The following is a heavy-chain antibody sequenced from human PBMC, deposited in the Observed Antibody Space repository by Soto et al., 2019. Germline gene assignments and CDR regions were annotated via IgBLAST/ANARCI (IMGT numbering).Heavy chain of an antibody. D-gene: IGHD5-18*01. V-gene: IGHV2-70*04. CDR1: GSSLSTDGMR. Sequence: FGLTLVSPTQTLTLTCTVCGSSLSTDGMRVSWIRQPPGKALDWLARIDWDDDKFYSTALKSRLSISKETSKNQVVLTMTNMDPVDTGTYYCARTVDKAIVTRDAFDLWGQGTMVTV. J-gene: IGHJ3*01. CDR3: ARTVDKAIVTRDAFDL. CDR2: IDWDDDK.